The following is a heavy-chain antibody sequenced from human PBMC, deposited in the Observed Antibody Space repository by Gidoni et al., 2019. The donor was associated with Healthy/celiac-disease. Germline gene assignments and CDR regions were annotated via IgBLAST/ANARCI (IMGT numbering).Heavy chain of an antibody. J-gene: IGHJ4*02. CDR3: ARDRETRGYSYGRPGPPDY. CDR2: INPSGGST. CDR1: GYTFTSYY. V-gene: IGHV1-46*01. Sequence: QVQLVQSGAEVKKPGASVKVSCKASGYTFTSYYMHWVRQAPGQGLEWMGIINPSGGSTSYAQKFQGRVTMTRDTATSTVYMELSSLRSEDTAVYYCARDRETRGYSYGRPGPPDYWGQGTLVTVSS. D-gene: IGHD5-18*01.